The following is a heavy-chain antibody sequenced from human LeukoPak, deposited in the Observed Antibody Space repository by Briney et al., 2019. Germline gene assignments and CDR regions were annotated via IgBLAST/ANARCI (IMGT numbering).Heavy chain of an antibody. Sequence: SETLSLTCTVSGGSISSYYWNWIRQPPGKGLEWIGYIYYSGTTNYNPSLKSRVSMSVDTSKNQFSLKLSSVTAADTAVYYCARDYYDSSGYRSYYFDQWGQGTLVTVSS. J-gene: IGHJ4*02. CDR1: GGSISSYY. CDR2: IYYSGTT. V-gene: IGHV4-59*01. CDR3: ARDYYDSSGYRSYYFDQ. D-gene: IGHD3-22*01.